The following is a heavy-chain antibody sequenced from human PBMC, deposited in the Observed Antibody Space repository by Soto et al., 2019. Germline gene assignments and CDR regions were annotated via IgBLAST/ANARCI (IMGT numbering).Heavy chain of an antibody. J-gene: IGHJ4*02. Sequence: SETLSLTCAVYGGSFSGYYWSWIRQPPGKGLEWIGEINHSGSTNYNPSLKSRVTISVDTSKNQFSLKLSSVTAADTVVYYCAHMYCGGDCNFPHFDYWGQGTLVTVSS. V-gene: IGHV4-34*01. CDR1: GGSFSGYY. CDR2: INHSGST. D-gene: IGHD2-21*02. CDR3: AHMYCGGDCNFPHFDY.